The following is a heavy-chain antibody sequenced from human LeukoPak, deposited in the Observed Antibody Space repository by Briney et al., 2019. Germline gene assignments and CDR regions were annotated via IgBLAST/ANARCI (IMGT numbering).Heavy chain of an antibody. V-gene: IGHV1-2*02. D-gene: IGHD6-19*01. CDR1: GYTFTGYY. CDR2: INPNSGGT. J-gene: IGHJ4*02. CDR3: ARIIAVAGTNFDY. Sequence: GASVKVSCKASGYTFTGYYMHWVRQAPGQGLEWMGWINPNSGGTNYAQKFQGRVTMTRDTSISTAYMEPSRLRSDDTAVYYCARIIAVAGTNFDYWGQGTLVTVSS.